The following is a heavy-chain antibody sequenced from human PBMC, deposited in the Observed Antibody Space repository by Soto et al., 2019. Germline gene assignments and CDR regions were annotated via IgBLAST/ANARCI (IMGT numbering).Heavy chain of an antibody. Sequence: QVQLVQSGAELRKPRASVKVSCQAYGYRFSSYGVHWLRQAPGQGLEWMGWIDPNNGNRNYAQKFEDRLSMTTATSTNTIYMELKSLKSDDTAIYYCARDRLRGYDSSGFYSWGQGTLVTVSS. CDR2: IDPNNGNR. V-gene: IGHV1-18*01. CDR1: GYRFSSYG. J-gene: IGHJ4*02. CDR3: ARDRLRGYDSSGFYS. D-gene: IGHD3-22*01.